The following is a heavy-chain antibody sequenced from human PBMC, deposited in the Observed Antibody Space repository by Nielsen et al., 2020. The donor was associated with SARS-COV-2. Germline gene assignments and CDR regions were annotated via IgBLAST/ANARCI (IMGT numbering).Heavy chain of an antibody. Sequence: GESLKISCAASGFTFSNAWMSWVRQAPGKGLEWVGRIKSKTDGGTTDYAAPVKGRFTISRDDSKNTLYLQMNSLKTEDTAVYYCAREEDTAISYGMDVWGQGTTVTVSS. D-gene: IGHD5-18*01. CDR3: AREEDTAISYGMDV. CDR2: IKSKTDGGTT. V-gene: IGHV3-15*01. J-gene: IGHJ6*02. CDR1: GFTFSNAW.